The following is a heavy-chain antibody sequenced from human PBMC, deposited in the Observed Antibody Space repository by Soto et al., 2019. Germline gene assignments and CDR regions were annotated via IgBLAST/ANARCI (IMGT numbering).Heavy chain of an antibody. CDR3: ARGDRYSSGWYFDY. V-gene: IGHV4-30-4*01. CDR1: GGSISSGDYY. J-gene: IGHJ4*02. CDR2: IYYSGST. Sequence: PSETLSLTCTVSGGSISSGDYYWSWIRQPPGKGLEWIGYIYYSGSTYYNPSLKSRVTISVDTSKNQFSLKLSSVTAADTAVYYCARGDRYSSGWYFDYWGQGTLVTVSS. D-gene: IGHD6-19*01.